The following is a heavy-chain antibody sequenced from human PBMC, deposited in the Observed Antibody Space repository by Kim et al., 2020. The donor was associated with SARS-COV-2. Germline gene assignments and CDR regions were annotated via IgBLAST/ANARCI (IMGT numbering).Heavy chain of an antibody. J-gene: IGHJ6*02. CDR2: IVVGSGNT. CDR3: AACSSGGPTGNYYYGMDV. CDR1: GFTFTSSA. V-gene: IGHV1-58*02. Sequence: SVKVSCKASGFTFTSSAMQWVRQARGQRLEWIGWIVVGSGNTNYAQKFKERVTSTRDMSTSTAYMELSSLRSEDTAVYYCAACSSGGPTGNYYYGMDVWGQGTTVTVSS. D-gene: IGHD6-19*01.